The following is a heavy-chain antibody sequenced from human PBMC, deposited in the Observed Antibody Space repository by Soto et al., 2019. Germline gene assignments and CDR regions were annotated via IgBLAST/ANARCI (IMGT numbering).Heavy chain of an antibody. CDR2: ISGSGGST. D-gene: IGHD2-15*01. V-gene: IGHV3-23*01. J-gene: IGHJ4*02. CDR3: AKAPALLLPKIYYFDY. CDR1: GFTFSSYA. Sequence: GGSLRLSCAASGFTFSSYAMSWVRQAPGKGLEWVSAISGSGGSTYYADSVKGRVTISRDNSKNTLYLQMNSLRAEDTAVYYCAKAPALLLPKIYYFDYWGQGTLVTVSS.